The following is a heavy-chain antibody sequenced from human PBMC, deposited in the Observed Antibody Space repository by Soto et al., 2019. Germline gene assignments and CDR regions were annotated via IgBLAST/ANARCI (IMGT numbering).Heavy chain of an antibody. CDR2: IYHSGST. V-gene: IGHV4-30-2*01. J-gene: IGHJ4*02. D-gene: IGHD6-13*01. Sequence: SETLSLTCAVSGGSISSGGYSWSWIRQPPGKGLEWIGYIYHSGSTYYNPSLKSRVTISVDRSKNQFSLRLTSVTAADTAAYYCARPDTSSWAAPFGSWGQGTLVTVSS. CDR1: GGSISSGGYS. CDR3: ARPDTSSWAAPFGS.